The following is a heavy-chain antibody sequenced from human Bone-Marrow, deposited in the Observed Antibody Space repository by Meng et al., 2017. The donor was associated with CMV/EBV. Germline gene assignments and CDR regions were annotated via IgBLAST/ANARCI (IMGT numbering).Heavy chain of an antibody. CDR2: INWNGGST. Sequence: GGSLRLSCAASGFTFDDYGMSWVRQAPGKGLEWVSGINWNGGSTGYADSVKGRFTISRDNAKNSLYLQMNSLRAEDTAVYYCAKDSRLVRSLEWLPPLDYWGQGTLVNVSS. CDR1: GFTFDDYG. V-gene: IGHV3-20*04. J-gene: IGHJ4*02. CDR3: AKDSRLVRSLEWLPPLDY. D-gene: IGHD3-3*01.